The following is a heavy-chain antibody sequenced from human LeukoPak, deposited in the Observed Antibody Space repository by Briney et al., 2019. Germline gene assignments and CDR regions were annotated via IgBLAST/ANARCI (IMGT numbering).Heavy chain of an antibody. J-gene: IGHJ3*02. Sequence: PGGSLRLSCAASGFTFSSYEMNWVRQAPGKGLEWVSYISSSGSTIYYADSVKGRFTISRDNAKNSPYLQMNSLRAEDTAVYYCARDLFWAFDIWGQGTMVTVSS. V-gene: IGHV3-48*03. CDR2: ISSSGSTI. CDR1: GFTFSSYE. CDR3: ARDLFWAFDI.